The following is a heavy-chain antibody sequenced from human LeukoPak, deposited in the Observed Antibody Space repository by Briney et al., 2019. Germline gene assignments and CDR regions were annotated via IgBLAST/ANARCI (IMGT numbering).Heavy chain of an antibody. D-gene: IGHD3-22*01. J-gene: IGHJ5*02. CDR3: ARWEASPSRGWFSP. CDR2: MNPSNGDT. CDR1: AYPFTGYY. Sequence: ASVKVSCTASAYPFTGYYVHWVRQAPGQGLEWMGWMNPSNGDTNYVQKFQGRVTMTRETSRRTAYMELNSQRFDDTAVYYCARWEASPSRGWFSPWGQGTLVTVSS. V-gene: IGHV1-2*02.